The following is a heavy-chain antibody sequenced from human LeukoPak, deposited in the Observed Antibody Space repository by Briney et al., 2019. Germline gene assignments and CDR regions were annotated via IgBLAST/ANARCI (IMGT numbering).Heavy chain of an antibody. D-gene: IGHD3-10*01. J-gene: IGHJ4*02. V-gene: IGHV4-30-2*01. CDR1: GGSISSGGYY. CDR2: IYHSGST. CDR3: ARDRGLYGSGSIYFDY. Sequence: SETLSLTCTVSGGSISSGGYYWSWIRQPPGKGLEWIGYIYHSGSTYYNPSLKSRVTISVDRSKNQFSLKLSSVTAADTAVYYCARDRGLYGSGSIYFDYWGQGTLVTVSS.